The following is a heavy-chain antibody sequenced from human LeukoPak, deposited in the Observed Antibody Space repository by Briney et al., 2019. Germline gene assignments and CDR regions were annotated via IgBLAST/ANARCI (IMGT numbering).Heavy chain of an antibody. D-gene: IGHD6-19*01. CDR3: ARVSGSGWFPFDY. CDR2: IYYSGST. J-gene: IGHJ4*02. CDR1: GVSISSYY. V-gene: IGHV4-59*01. Sequence: SETLSLTCTVSGVSISSYYWSWIRQPPGKGLEWIGYIYYSGSTNYNPSLKSRVTISVDTSKNQFSLKLSSVTAADTAVYYCARVSGSGWFPFDYWGQGTLVTVSS.